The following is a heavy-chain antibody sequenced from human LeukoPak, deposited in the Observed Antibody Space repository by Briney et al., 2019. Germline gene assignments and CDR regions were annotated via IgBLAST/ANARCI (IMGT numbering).Heavy chain of an antibody. CDR2: IYYSGST. CDR1: GGSISSYY. J-gene: IGHJ4*02. D-gene: IGHD3-22*01. Sequence: PSETLSPTCTVSGGSISSYYWSWIRQPPGKGLEWIGYIYYSGSTNYNPSLKSRVTISVDTSKNQFSLKLSSVTAADTAVYYCARGYYDSSEFTAVDYWGQGTLVTVSS. CDR3: ARGYYDSSEFTAVDY. V-gene: IGHV4-59*01.